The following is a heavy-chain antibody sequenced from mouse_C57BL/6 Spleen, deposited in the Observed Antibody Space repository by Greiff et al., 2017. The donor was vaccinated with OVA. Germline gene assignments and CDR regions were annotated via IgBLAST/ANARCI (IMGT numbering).Heavy chain of an antibody. V-gene: IGHV5-17*01. CDR2: ISSGSSTI. CDR3: ARGELPWFAY. Sequence: EVKLVESGGGLVKPGGSLKLSCAASGFTFSDYGMHWVRQAPETGLEWVAYISSGSSTIYYADTVKGRFTLSRDNAKNTPCLQMTRLRSEDTAMYYCARGELPWFAYWGQGTLVTVAA. CDR1: GFTFSDYG. J-gene: IGHJ3*01.